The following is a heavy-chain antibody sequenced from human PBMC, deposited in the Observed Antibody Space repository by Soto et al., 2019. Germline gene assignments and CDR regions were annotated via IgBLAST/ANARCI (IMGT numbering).Heavy chain of an antibody. J-gene: IGHJ4*02. CDR3: AKDRVVSGPVGF. CDR2: ISGSGGST. Sequence: EVQLLESGGGLVQPGGSLRLSCAASGFTFSSYAMSWVRQAPGKGLEWVSAISGSGGSTYYADSVKGRFTISRDKSKNTLYLQLNTLSAEDTAVYFRAKDRVVSGPVGFWGQGTLVTVSS. D-gene: IGHD2-8*02. V-gene: IGHV3-23*01. CDR1: GFTFSSYA.